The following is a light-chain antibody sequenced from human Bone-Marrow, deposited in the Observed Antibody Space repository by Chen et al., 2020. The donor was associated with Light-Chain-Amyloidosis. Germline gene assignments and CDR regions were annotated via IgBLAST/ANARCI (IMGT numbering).Light chain of an antibody. CDR2: RDT. CDR3: QSADSSGTYEVI. V-gene: IGLV3-25*03. J-gene: IGLJ2*01. Sequence: SYELTQPPSVSVSPGQTARITCSGDDLPTKYAYWYQQKPGQAPVLGIHRDTERPSGISERFSGPSSGTTATLTISGVQAEDEAEYHCQSADSSGTYEVIFGGGTKLTVL. CDR1: DLPTKY.